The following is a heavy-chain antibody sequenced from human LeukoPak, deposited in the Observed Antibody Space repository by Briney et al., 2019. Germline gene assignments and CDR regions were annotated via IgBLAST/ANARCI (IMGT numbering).Heavy chain of an antibody. V-gene: IGHV4-30-4*08. CDR2: IYYSGST. D-gene: IGHD6-6*01. J-gene: IGHJ4*02. CDR3: ARDKQLGDIDY. Sequence: PSETLSLTCTVSGGSISSGDYYWSWIRQPPGKGLEGIGYIYYSGSTYYNPFLKSRVTISVDTSKNQFSLKLSSVTAADTAVYYCARDKQLGDIDYWGQGTLVTVSS. CDR1: GGSISSGDYY.